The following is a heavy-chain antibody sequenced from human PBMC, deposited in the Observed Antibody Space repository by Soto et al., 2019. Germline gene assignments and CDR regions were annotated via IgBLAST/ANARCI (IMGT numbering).Heavy chain of an antibody. CDR3: AREHPSDFWSGYRAGGNWFDP. CDR2: IYYSGST. CDR1: GGSISSGGYY. V-gene: IGHV4-31*03. J-gene: IGHJ5*02. D-gene: IGHD3-3*01. Sequence: TLSLTCTVSGGSISSGGYYWSWIRQHPGKGLEWIGYIYYSGSTYYNPSLKSRVTISVDTSKNQFSLKLSSVTAADTAVYYCAREHPSDFWSGYRAGGNWFDPWGQGTLVTVSS.